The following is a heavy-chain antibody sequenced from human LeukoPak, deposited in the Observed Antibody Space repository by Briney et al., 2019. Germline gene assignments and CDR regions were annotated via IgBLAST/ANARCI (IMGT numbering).Heavy chain of an antibody. CDR3: AKEVVAGRYYYYYYGMNV. V-gene: IGHV3-23*01. CDR2: ISGSGGST. D-gene: IGHD6-19*01. CDR1: GFTFSSYA. Sequence: GGSLRLSCAASGFTFSSYAMSWVRQAPGKGLEWVSAISGSGGSTYYADSVKGRFTISRDNSKNTLYLQMNSLRAEDTAVYYCAKEVVAGRYYYYYYGMNVWGQGTTVTVSS. J-gene: IGHJ6*02.